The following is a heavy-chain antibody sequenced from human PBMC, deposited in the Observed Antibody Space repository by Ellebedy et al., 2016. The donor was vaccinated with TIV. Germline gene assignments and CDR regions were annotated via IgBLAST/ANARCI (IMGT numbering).Heavy chain of an antibody. CDR1: GYSFTSYW. V-gene: IGHV5-51*01. D-gene: IGHD3-10*01. Sequence: PGGSLRLSCKGSGYSFTSYWIGWVRQMPGKGLEWMGIIYPGDSDTRYSPSFQGQVTISADKSISTAYLQWSSLKASDTAMYYCARHQRPMVRGVKVGNMDVWGQGTTVTVSS. J-gene: IGHJ6*02. CDR3: ARHQRPMVRGVKVGNMDV. CDR2: IYPGDSDT.